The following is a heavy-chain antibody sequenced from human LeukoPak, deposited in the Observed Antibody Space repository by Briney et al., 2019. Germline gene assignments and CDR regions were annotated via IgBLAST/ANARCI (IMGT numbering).Heavy chain of an antibody. CDR1: GFNFRDHW. Sequence: GGSLRLPCAVSGFNFRDHWMDWVRQAPGKGLEWVGHIKNDGSETYYLDSLKGRFSISRDNTNNALYLQMNSLRVEDTAVYYCVKNDGWFHLAQWGQGTLVTVSS. CDR3: VKNDGWFHLAQ. D-gene: IGHD6-19*01. J-gene: IGHJ4*02. V-gene: IGHV3-7*03. CDR2: IKNDGSET.